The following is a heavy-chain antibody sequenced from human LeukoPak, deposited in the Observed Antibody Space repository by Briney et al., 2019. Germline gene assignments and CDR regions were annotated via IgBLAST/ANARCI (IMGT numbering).Heavy chain of an antibody. CDR3: ARDREVGAALEFDY. J-gene: IGHJ4*02. Sequence: GGSLRLSCAASGFTFSSYCMNWVRQAPGKGLEWVSSISSSSSYIYYADSVKGRFTISRDNAKNSLYLQMNSLRAEDTAVYYCARDREVGAALEFDYWGQGTLVTVSS. CDR2: ISSSSSYI. V-gene: IGHV3-21*01. D-gene: IGHD1-26*01. CDR1: GFTFSSYC.